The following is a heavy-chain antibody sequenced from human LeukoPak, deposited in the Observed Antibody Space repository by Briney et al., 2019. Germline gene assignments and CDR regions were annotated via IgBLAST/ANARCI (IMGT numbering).Heavy chain of an antibody. V-gene: IGHV3-23*01. J-gene: IGHJ4*02. D-gene: IGHD3-16*02. CDR1: GFSFSRSA. CDR2: ISDSGTNT. Sequence: GGSLRLSCAASGFSFSRSAMSWVRQAPGKGLEWVSVISDSGTNTYYADSVKGRFTISRDSSKHTLFLQMNSLRTEDTAVYYCVKYYRGPVHYYFDYWGQGNLVTVSS. CDR3: VKYYRGPVHYYFDY.